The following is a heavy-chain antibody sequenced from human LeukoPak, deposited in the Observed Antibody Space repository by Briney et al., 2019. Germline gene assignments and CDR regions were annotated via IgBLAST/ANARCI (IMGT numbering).Heavy chain of an antibody. V-gene: IGHV4-30-2*01. CDR2: IYHSGST. D-gene: IGHD1-1*01. CDR3: ASCSGGTCDY. CDR1: GGSISSGGYY. J-gene: IGHJ4*02. Sequence: SQTLSLTCTVSGGSISSGGYYWSWIRQPPGKGLEWIGYIYHSGSTYYNPSLKSRVTISVDRSKNQFSLKLSSVTAADTAVYYCASCSGGTCDYWGQGTLVTVSS.